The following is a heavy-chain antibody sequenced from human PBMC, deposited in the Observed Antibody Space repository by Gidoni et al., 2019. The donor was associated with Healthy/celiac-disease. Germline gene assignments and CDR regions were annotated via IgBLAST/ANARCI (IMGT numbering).Heavy chain of an antibody. CDR1: GFTFSSYS. D-gene: IGHD6-13*01. CDR2: ISSSSSTI. Sequence: EVQLVESGGGLVEPGGSLRLSCAASGFTFSSYSMNWVRQAPGKGLEWVSYISSSSSTIYYADSVKGRFTISRDNAKNSLYLQMNSLRDEDTAVYYCARAGIAAARRGAFDIWGQGTMVTVSS. V-gene: IGHV3-48*02. CDR3: ARAGIAAARRGAFDI. J-gene: IGHJ3*02.